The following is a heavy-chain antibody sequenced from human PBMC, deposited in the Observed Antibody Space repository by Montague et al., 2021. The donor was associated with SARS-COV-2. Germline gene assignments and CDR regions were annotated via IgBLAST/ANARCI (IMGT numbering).Heavy chain of an antibody. V-gene: IGHV4-39*01. CDR1: GGSISSSSYY. D-gene: IGHD3-10*01. CDR3: ARGESRQGSRY. CDR2: IYYSGST. Sequence: SETLSLTCTVSGGSISSSSYYWGWIRQSPGKGLEWIGSIYYSGSTYYNPSLKSRVTTSVDPSKNQFSLKLSSVTAADTALYYCARGESRQGSRYWGQGTLVTVSS. J-gene: IGHJ4*02.